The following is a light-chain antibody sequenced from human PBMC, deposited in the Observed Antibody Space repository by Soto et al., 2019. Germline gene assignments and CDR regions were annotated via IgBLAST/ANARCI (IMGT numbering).Light chain of an antibody. CDR2: DAS. CDR1: QSVSSSY. J-gene: IGKJ5*01. V-gene: IGKV3D-20*02. Sequence: EIVLTESPCTLSLSPGERVTLSCRASQSVSSSYLAWCQQKPGQAPRLLIYDASNRATGIPARFSGSGSGTDFTLTISSLEPEDFAVYYCQQRSNWPVTFGQGTRLEIK. CDR3: QQRSNWPVT.